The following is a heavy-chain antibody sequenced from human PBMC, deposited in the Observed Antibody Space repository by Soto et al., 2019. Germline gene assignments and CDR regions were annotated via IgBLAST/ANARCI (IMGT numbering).Heavy chain of an antibody. CDR1: GSTFTGYY. D-gene: IGHD5-12*01. Sequence: GXSVKVSCKASGSTFTGYYMHWVRQAPGQGLEWTGWXHPNSXGTNYAQKFQGXVTMTRDTXISTDYMQLSRLTYDDTAVYYCARGMATTCFGYWGQGTLVTVYS. V-gene: IGHV1-2*04. CDR2: XHPNSXGT. J-gene: IGHJ4*02. CDR3: ARGMATTCFGY.